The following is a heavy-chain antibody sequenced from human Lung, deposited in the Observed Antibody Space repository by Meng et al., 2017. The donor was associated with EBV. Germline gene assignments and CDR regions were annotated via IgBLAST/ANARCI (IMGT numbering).Heavy chain of an antibody. J-gene: IGHJ4*02. CDR3: AREWCSGGSCYPDY. Sequence: ELGPGLVNSYPTRPLPCIVFGGPISSDGYYWSWIRQPPGKGLEWIGYIYYSGSTYYNPSLKSRVTISVDTSKNQFSLKLSSVTAADTAVYYCAREWCSGGSCYPDYWGQGTLVTVSS. D-gene: IGHD2-15*01. CDR2: IYYSGST. CDR1: GGPISSDGYY. V-gene: IGHV4-30-4*01.